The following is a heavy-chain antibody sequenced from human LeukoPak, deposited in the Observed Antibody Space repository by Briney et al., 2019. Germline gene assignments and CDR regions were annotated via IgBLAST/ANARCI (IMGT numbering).Heavy chain of an antibody. CDR3: AKDVGTAALFVFYFDL. CDR2: ISGSGGRT. D-gene: IGHD6-13*01. J-gene: IGHJ2*01. CDR1: GFTFSSDV. Sequence: GGSLRLSCAASGFTFSSDVMSWVRQAPGKGLEWVSAISGSGGRTYYADSVKGRFTISRDNSKNTLYLQMNSLRAEDTAVYYCAKDVGTAALFVFYFDLWGRGARVTVSS. V-gene: IGHV3-23*01.